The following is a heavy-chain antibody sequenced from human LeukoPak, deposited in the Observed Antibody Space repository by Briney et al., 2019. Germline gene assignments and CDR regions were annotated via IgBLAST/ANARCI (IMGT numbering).Heavy chain of an antibody. CDR3: AKRGVVIRVILVGFHKEAYYFES. CDR2: ISDSGGST. Sequence: GGSLRLSCAVSGITLSNYGMSWVRQAPGKGLEWVAGISDSGGSTKYANSVKGRFTISRDNPKNTLYLQMNSLRAEDTAVYFCAKRGVVIRVILVGFHKEAYYFESWGQGALVTVSS. J-gene: IGHJ4*02. V-gene: IGHV3-23*01. D-gene: IGHD3/OR15-3a*01. CDR1: GITLSNYG.